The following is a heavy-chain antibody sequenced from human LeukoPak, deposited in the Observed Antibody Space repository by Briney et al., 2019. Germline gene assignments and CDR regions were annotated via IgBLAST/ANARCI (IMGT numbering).Heavy chain of an antibody. CDR2: INPSGGST. CDR1: GYTFTSYY. D-gene: IGHD6-19*01. CDR3: ARVPYSSGWYDGSDY. J-gene: IGHJ4*02. V-gene: IGHV1-46*01. Sequence: ASVKVSCKASGYTFTSYYMHWVRQAPGQGLEWMGIINPSGGSTSYAQKFQGRVTITADESTSTAYMELSSLRSEDTAVYYCARVPYSSGWYDGSDYWGQGTLVTVSS.